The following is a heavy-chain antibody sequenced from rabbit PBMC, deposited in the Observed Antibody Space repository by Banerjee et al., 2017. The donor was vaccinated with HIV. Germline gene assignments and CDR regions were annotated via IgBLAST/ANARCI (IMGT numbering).Heavy chain of an antibody. D-gene: IGHD5-1*01. CDR2: IDAGSGST. CDR1: GFDFSSYG. V-gene: IGHV1S47*01. J-gene: IGHJ4*01. CDR3: ARDPFNL. Sequence: QEQLVESGGGLVQPGGSLKLSCKASGFDFSSYGVSWVRQAPGKGLEWIGYIDAGSGSTYYASWAKGRFTITRSTSLNTVTLQMTSLTAADTATYFCARDPFNLWGQGTLVTVS.